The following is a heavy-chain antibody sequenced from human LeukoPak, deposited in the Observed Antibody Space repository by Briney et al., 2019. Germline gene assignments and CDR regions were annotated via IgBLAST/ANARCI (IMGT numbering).Heavy chain of an antibody. CDR2: IYYSGST. V-gene: IGHV4-59*08. Sequence: SETLSLTCTVSGGSISSYYWSWIRQPPGKGLEWIGYIYYSGSTNYNPSLKGRVTISVDTSKNQFSLKLSSVTAADTAVYYCARRYYGSGSWWFDPWGQGTLVTVSS. J-gene: IGHJ5*02. CDR3: ARRYYGSGSWWFDP. D-gene: IGHD3-10*01. CDR1: GGSISSYY.